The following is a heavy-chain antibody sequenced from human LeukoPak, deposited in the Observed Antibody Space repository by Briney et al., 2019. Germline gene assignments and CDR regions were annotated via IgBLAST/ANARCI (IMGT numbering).Heavy chain of an antibody. V-gene: IGHV4-59*11. D-gene: IGHD5-12*01. J-gene: IGHJ4*02. CDR3: ARDIGAAADY. CDR2: IYYSGST. Sequence: KASETLSLTRTVSGGSISSHYWSWIRQPPGKGLEWIGYIYYSGSTNYNPSLKSRVTISVDTSKNRFSLKLSSVTAADTAVYYCARDIGAAADYWGQGTLVTVSS. CDR1: GGSISSHY.